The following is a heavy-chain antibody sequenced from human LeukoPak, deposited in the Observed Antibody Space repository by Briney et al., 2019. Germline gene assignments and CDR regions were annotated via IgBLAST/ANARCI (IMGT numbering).Heavy chain of an antibody. Sequence: SETPSLTCTVSGSSISSYYWSWIRQPPGKGLEWIGYIYYSGNTNYNPSLKSRVTISVDTSKKQFSLKLSSVTAADTAVYYCARRSWFGENYYGMDVWGQGTTVTVSS. J-gene: IGHJ6*02. CDR2: IYYSGNT. V-gene: IGHV4-59*08. CDR1: GSSISSYY. D-gene: IGHD3-10*01. CDR3: ARRSWFGENYYGMDV.